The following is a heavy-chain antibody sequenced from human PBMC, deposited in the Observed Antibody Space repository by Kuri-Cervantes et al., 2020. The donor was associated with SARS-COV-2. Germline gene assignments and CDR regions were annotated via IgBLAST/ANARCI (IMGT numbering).Heavy chain of an antibody. D-gene: IGHD2-2*01. CDR2: ISGSGGST. V-gene: IGHV3-23*01. J-gene: IGHJ1*01. Sequence: GESLKISCAASGFTFSSYAMSWVRQAPRKGLEWVSAISGSGGSTYYADSVKGRFTISRDNSKNTLYLQMNSLRAEDTAVYYCALRYCSSTSCXXQGYFQHWGQGTLVTVSS. CDR3: ALRYCSSTSCXXQGYFQH. CDR1: GFTFSSYA.